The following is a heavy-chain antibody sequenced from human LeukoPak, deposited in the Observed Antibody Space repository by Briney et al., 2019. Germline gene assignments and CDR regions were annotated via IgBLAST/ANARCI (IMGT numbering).Heavy chain of an antibody. D-gene: IGHD2/OR15-2a*01. J-gene: IGHJ4*02. V-gene: IGHV4-4*07. CDR3: ARDHPPGNFYDY. CDR1: GSCISSYY. CDR2: IYTSGST. Sequence: SETLSLTCTVSGSCISSYYWSWIRQPAGKGLEWIGRIYTSGSTNYNPSLKSRVTMSVDTSKNQFSLELSSVTAAATAVYYCARDHPPGNFYDYWGQGTLVTVSS.